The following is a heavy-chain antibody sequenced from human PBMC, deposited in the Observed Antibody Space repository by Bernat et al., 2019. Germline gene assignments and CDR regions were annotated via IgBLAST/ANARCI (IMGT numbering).Heavy chain of an antibody. Sequence: QVQLQESGPGLVKPSETLSLTCTVSGGSISSYYWSWIRQPPGKGLEWIGYIYYSGSTNYNPSLKSRVTISVDTSKNQFSLKLSSVTAADTAVYYCARGSLELDYWGQGTLVTVSS. V-gene: IGHV4-59*01. CDR1: GGSISSYY. J-gene: IGHJ4*02. CDR3: ARGSLELDY. D-gene: IGHD1-1*01. CDR2: IYYSGST.